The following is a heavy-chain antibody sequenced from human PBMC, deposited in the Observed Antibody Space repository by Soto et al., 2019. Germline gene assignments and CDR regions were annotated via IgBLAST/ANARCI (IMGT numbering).Heavy chain of an antibody. D-gene: IGHD3-3*01. CDR2: IYYSGST. CDR1: GRSISSYY. CDR3: ARGYYDFWSGYYNLRFDP. J-gene: IGHJ5*02. V-gene: IGHV4-59*01. Sequence: SETLSLTCTVSGRSISSYYWSWIRQPPGKGLEWIGYIYYSGSTNYNPSLKSRVTISVDTSKNQFSLKLSSVTAADTAVYYCARGYYDFWSGYYNLRFDPWGQGTLVTVSS.